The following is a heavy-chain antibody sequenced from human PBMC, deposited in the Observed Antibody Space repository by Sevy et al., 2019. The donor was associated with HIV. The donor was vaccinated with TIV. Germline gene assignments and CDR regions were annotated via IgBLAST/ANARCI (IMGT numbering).Heavy chain of an antibody. J-gene: IGHJ6*03. CDR3: AKGGRVLRFLEWLSPMDYYMDV. CDR2: ISGSGGST. CDR1: GFTFSSYA. V-gene: IGHV3-23*01. D-gene: IGHD3-3*01. Sequence: GGSLRLSCAASGFTFSSYAMSWDRQAPGKGLEWVSAISGSGGSTYYAYSVKGRFTISRDNSKNTLYLQMNSLRAEDTAVYYCAKGGRVLRFLEWLSPMDYYMDVWGKGTTVTVSS.